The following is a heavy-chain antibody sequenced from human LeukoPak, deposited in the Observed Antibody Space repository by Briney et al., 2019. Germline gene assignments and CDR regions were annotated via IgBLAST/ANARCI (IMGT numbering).Heavy chain of an antibody. CDR1: GFTFSSDW. CDR3: ARGTIATPGLDY. J-gene: IGHJ4*02. CDR2: IKGDGSGT. D-gene: IGHD6-13*01. V-gene: IGHV3-74*01. Sequence: GGSLRLSCAASGFTFSSDWMHWVRQAPGKGLVWVSHIKGDGSGTIYADSVKGRSTISGDNAKNTLYLQMNSLRVEDTAVYYCARGTIATPGLDYWGQGTLVTVSS.